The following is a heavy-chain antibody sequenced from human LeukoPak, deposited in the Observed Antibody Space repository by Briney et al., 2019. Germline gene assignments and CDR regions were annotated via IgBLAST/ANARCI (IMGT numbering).Heavy chain of an antibody. V-gene: IGHV3-74*01. CDR3: AKDQVYYDILTGYSLYYYYYYMDV. CDR1: GFTFSSYW. CDR2: INSDGSST. D-gene: IGHD3-9*01. J-gene: IGHJ6*03. Sequence: GGSLRLSCAASGFTFSSYWMHWVRQAPGKGLVWVPRINSDGSSTSYADSVKGRFTISRDNAKNTLYLQMNSLRAEDTAVYYCAKDQVYYDILTGYSLYYYYYYMDVWGKGTTVTISS.